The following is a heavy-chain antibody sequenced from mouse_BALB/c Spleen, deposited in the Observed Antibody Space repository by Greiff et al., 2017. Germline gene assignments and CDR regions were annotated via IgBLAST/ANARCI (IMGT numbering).Heavy chain of an antibody. D-gene: IGHD1-1*01. CDR1: GYSFTSYY. Sequence: VQLQQSGPELMKPGASVKISCKASGYSFTSYYIHWVMQSHGKSLEWIGYIDPFNGGTSYNQKFKGKATFTVDKSSSTAYMHLSSLTSEDSAGYYGARGFATVEADLLDDRGQGSTVTVA. V-gene: IGHV1S135*01. J-gene: IGHJ2*01. CDR3: ARGFATVEADLLDD. CDR2: IDPFNGGT.